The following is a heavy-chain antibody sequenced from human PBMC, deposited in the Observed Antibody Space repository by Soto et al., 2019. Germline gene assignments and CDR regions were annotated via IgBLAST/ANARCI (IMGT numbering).Heavy chain of an antibody. D-gene: IGHD3-22*01. CDR3: ARDGYYYDSSGYSIAFDI. CDR1: GGSISSYY. Sequence: PSETLSLTCTVSGGSISSYYWSWIRQPPGKGLEWIGYIYYSGSTNYNPSLKSRVTISVDTSKNQFSLKLSSVTAADTAVYYCARDGYYYDSSGYSIAFDIWGQGTMFTVSS. CDR2: IYYSGST. J-gene: IGHJ3*02. V-gene: IGHV4-59*01.